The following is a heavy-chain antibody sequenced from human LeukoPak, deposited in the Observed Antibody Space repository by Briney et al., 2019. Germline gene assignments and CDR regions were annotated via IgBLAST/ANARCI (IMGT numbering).Heavy chain of an antibody. D-gene: IGHD1-7*01. CDR1: GFTFGDYY. CDR3: GRSYNWNSEIDY. J-gene: IGHJ4*02. CDR2: ISSSGSTV. Sequence: GGSLRLSCAASGFTFGDYYMSWIRQAPGKGLEWISFISSSGSTVYYADSVKGRFTISRDNAKNSLYLQMNSLRAEDTAVYYCGRSYNWNSEIDYWGQGTLVTVSS. V-gene: IGHV3-11*01.